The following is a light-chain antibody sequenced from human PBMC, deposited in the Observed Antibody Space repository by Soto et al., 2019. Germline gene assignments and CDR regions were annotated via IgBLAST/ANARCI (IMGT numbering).Light chain of an antibody. CDR1: QSIGNW. J-gene: IGKJ1*01. CDR3: QQYNSYSPRT. CDR2: DAS. V-gene: IGKV1-5*01. Sequence: DVQLTQAPSTLSASVGDRVTITCRVSQSIGNWLAWYQQKPGKAPNLLIYDASTLENGVPSRFSGSASGTDFTLTISSLQPYDFATYYCQQYNSYSPRTFGQGTKVDI.